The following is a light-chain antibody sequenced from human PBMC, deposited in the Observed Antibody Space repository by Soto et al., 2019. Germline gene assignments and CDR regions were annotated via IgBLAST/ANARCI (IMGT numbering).Light chain of an antibody. Sequence: QSALTQPASVSGSPGQSITISCTGSSSDVGGYNHVSWYQQHPGKAPKLMIYEVSNRPSGVSNRFSGSKSGNTASLTISGAQAEDEADYYCSSYTTSTTRIIFGGGTKVTVL. J-gene: IGLJ2*01. CDR1: SSDVGGYNH. V-gene: IGLV2-14*01. CDR2: EVS. CDR3: SSYTTSTTRII.